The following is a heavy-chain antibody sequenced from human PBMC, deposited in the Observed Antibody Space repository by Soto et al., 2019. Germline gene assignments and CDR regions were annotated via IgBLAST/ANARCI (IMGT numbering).Heavy chain of an antibody. Sequence: SLKVSCKASGDTFSFYTINWVRQAPGLGLEWVGRINPIVSMSNYAQKFQGRVSMTADKSTSTAYMELRSLRSDDTAMYFCAASYGSGYRAFDYWGQGALVNVSS. CDR2: INPIVSMS. CDR1: GDTFSFYT. J-gene: IGHJ4*02. V-gene: IGHV1-69*02. D-gene: IGHD3-10*01. CDR3: AASYGSGYRAFDY.